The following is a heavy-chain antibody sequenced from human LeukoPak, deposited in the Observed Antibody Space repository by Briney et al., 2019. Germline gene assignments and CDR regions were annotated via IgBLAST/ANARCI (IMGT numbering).Heavy chain of an antibody. CDR2: INPSGGTT. Sequence: ASVKVSCKASGYTFTSYYMHWVRQAPGQGLEWMGLINPSGGTTRYAQKFQGRVTMTRDLSTSTAYMELRSLRSDDTAVYYCARWDYYDSRTFDIWGQGTMVTVS. V-gene: IGHV1-46*01. CDR1: GYTFTSYY. D-gene: IGHD3-22*01. J-gene: IGHJ3*02. CDR3: ARWDYYDSRTFDI.